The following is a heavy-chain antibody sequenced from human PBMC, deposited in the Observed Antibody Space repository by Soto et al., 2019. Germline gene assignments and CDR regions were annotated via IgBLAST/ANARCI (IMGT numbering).Heavy chain of an antibody. Sequence: EVQLLESGGGLVQPGGSLRLSCAASGFTFSSYAMSWVRQAPGKGLEWVSAISGSGGSTYYADSVKGRFTISRDNSKNTLYQQKNSRRAEDTAVYYCAKGKDIVVGRFDPWGQGTLVTVSS. J-gene: IGHJ5*02. D-gene: IGHD2-2*01. CDR3: AKGKDIVVGRFDP. V-gene: IGHV3-23*01. CDR1: GFTFSSYA. CDR2: ISGSGGST.